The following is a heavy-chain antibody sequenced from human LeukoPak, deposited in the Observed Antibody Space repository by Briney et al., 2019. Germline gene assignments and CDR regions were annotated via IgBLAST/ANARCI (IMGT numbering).Heavy chain of an antibody. Sequence: PSQTLSLTCTVSGGSISSGGYYWSWIRQHPGKGLEWIGYIYYSGSTYYNSSLKSRVTISVDTSKNQFSLKLSSVTAADTAVYYCARDTNDDSSGSPFDPWGQGTLVTVSS. CDR3: ARDTNDDSSGSPFDP. V-gene: IGHV4-31*03. CDR1: GGSISSGGYY. CDR2: IYYSGST. J-gene: IGHJ5*02. D-gene: IGHD3-22*01.